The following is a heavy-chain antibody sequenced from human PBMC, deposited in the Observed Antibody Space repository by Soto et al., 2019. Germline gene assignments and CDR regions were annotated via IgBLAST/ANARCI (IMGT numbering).Heavy chain of an antibody. J-gene: IGHJ6*02. CDR2: ISSSSSYI. V-gene: IGHV3-21*01. Sequence: EVQLVESGGGLVKPGGSLRLSCAASGFTFSSYSMNWVRQAPGKGLEWVSSISSSSSYIYYADSVKGRFTISRDNAKNSLYLQMNSLRAEDTAVYYCARDWEGRYYDSRGFFGGYYYYGMDVWGQGTTVTVSS. CDR1: GFTFSSYS. CDR3: ARDWEGRYYDSRGFFGGYYYYGMDV. D-gene: IGHD3-22*01.